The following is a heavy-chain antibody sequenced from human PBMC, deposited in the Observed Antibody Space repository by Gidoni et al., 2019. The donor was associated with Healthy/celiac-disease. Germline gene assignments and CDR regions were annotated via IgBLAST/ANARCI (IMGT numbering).Heavy chain of an antibody. CDR2: ISWNSGSI. CDR1: DFPFDDYA. V-gene: IGHV3-9*01. CDR3: AREGEEGSLYFQH. D-gene: IGHD6-6*01. J-gene: IGHJ1*01. Sequence: EVQLVESGGGLVQPGRSLRLSCPASDFPFDDYAMHWVRQAHGKGLEGVSTISWNSGSIGYADSVKGRFTISRDNAKNSLYLQMSSLRADDTALYYCAREGEEGSLYFQHWGQGTLVIVSS.